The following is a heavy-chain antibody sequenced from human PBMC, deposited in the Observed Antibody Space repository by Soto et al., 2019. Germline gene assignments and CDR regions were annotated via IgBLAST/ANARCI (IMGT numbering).Heavy chain of an antibody. V-gene: IGHV3-21*01. D-gene: IGHD3-22*01. CDR1: GFTFSSYS. J-gene: IGHJ4*02. CDR2: ISSSSSYI. CDR3: ARALSDYYDSSGYPSGY. Sequence: VGSLRLSCAASGFTFSSYSMNWVRQAPGKGLEWVSSISSSSSYIYYADSVKGRFTISRDNAKNSLYLQMNSLRAEDTAVYYCARALSDYYDSSGYPSGYWGQGTLVTVSS.